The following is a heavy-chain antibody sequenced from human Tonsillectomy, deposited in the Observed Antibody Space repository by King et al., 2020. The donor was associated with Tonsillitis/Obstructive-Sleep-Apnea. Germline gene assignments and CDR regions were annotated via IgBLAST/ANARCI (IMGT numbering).Heavy chain of an antibody. V-gene: IGHV4-31*02. D-gene: IGHD3-9*01. J-gene: IGHJ4*02. CDR3: ARLGNWGYDILTGLDY. Sequence: SSGGYYWSWIRQHPGKCLEWIGYLYYSGSTYYNPSLKSRVTISVDTSKNQFSLKLSSVTAADTAVYYCARLGNWGYDILTGLDYWGQGTLVTVSS. CDR1: SSGGYY. CDR2: LYYSGST.